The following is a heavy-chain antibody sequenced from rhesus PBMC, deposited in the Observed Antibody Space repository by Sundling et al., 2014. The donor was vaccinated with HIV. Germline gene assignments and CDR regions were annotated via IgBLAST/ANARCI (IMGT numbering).Heavy chain of an antibody. D-gene: IGHD3-28*01. Sequence: QVQLQESGPGLVKPSETLSLTCAVSGGSVSNNYWNWIRQPPGQGLEWIGYFYGSRSTTNYNPSLESRVTISRDTSRNQFSLKLTSVTAADTAVYYCTRGETYYYDGGYYKEAKYFEFWGQGALVTVSS. V-gene: IGHV4S10*01. CDR2: FYGSRSTT. J-gene: IGHJ1*01. CDR1: GGSVSNNYW. CDR3: TRGETYYYDGGYYKEAKYFEF.